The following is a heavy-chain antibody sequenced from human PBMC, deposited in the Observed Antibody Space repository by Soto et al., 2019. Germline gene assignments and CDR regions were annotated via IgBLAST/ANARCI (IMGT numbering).Heavy chain of an antibody. CDR3: ARQEGYCSGTSCSPYYYYGMDV. Sequence: PGESLKISCKGSGYSFTSYWIGWVRQMPGKGLEWMGIIYPGDSDTRYSPSFQGQVTISADKSISTAYLQWSSLKASDTAMYYCARQEGYCSGTSCSPYYYYGMDVWGQGTTVTVSS. CDR2: IYPGDSDT. CDR1: GYSFTSYW. V-gene: IGHV5-51*01. D-gene: IGHD2-2*01. J-gene: IGHJ6*02.